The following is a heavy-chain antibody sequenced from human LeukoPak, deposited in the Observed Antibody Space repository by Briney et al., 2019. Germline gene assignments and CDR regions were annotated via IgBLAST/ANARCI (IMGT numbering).Heavy chain of an antibody. D-gene: IGHD2-2*02. CDR3: AKTPTNWYTLDY. V-gene: IGHV3-30*18. J-gene: IGHJ4*02. Sequence: TGGSLRLSCAASGFTFSGYAMHWVRQAPGKGLEWVAVILHDGSKKYYVDSVKGRFTISRDNSINTLFLQLDSLRPEDSAVYYCAKTPTNWYTLDYWGQGTLVTVSS. CDR1: GFTFSGYA. CDR2: ILHDGSKK.